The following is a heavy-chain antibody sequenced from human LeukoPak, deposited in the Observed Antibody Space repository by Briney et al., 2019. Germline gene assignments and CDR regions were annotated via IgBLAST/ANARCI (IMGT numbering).Heavy chain of an antibody. V-gene: IGHV3-15*01. D-gene: IGHD1-26*01. CDR3: TTDLGIQILPLFAH. CDR1: GFTFIDAW. CDR2: SKSKSAGGTI. Sequence: GGPLRLSCAASGFTFIDAWMSWVRQAPGKGLEWVGRSKSKSAGGTIDYAAPVKGRFTVSRDDSKNAFFLQMNSLRAEDTAVYYCTTDLGIQILPLFAHWGQGIMVTVAS. J-gene: IGHJ1*01.